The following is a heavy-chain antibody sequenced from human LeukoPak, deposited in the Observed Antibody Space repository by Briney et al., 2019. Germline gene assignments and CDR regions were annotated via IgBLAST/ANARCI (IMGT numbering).Heavy chain of an antibody. J-gene: IGHJ4*02. D-gene: IGHD1-26*01. CDR2: IYSSGST. CDR3: ARGGYSGSYWHFDF. V-gene: IGHV4-4*07. Sequence: SETLSLACSVSGGSISSNYWNWIRQPAGKGLEWIGRIYSSGSTNYNPSLKSRLTMSVDTSKNQFSLKLSSVTAADTAVYYCARGGYSGSYWHFDFWGQGTLVTVSS. CDR1: GGSISSNY.